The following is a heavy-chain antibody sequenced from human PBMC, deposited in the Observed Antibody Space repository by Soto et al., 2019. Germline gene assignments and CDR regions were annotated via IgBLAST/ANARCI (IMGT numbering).Heavy chain of an antibody. V-gene: IGHV1-8*02. Sequence: ASVKVSCNASGGTFSSYAISWVRQAPGQGLEWMGGIIPNSGNTGYAQKFQGRVTMTRNTSISTAYMELSSLRSEDTAVYYCARGSKGSSWYAYWFDPWGQGTLVTVSS. CDR3: ARGSKGSSWYAYWFDP. D-gene: IGHD6-13*01. CDR2: IIPNSGNT. J-gene: IGHJ5*02. CDR1: GGTFSSYA.